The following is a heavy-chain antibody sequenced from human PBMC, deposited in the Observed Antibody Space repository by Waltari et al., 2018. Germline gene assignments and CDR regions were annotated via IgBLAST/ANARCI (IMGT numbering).Heavy chain of an antibody. Sequence: QVQLQESGPGLVKPSETLSLICNVSGGSISSYYWNWIRQPAGKGLEWIGRIYASGSTSYNPSLESRISMSVDTSKNHFSLKLSSVTAADTGVYYCAGSSNFGIYGLDVWGQGTTVVVS. CDR3: AGSSNFGIYGLDV. CDR1: GGSISSYY. CDR2: IYASGST. D-gene: IGHD3-3*01. V-gene: IGHV4-4*07. J-gene: IGHJ6*02.